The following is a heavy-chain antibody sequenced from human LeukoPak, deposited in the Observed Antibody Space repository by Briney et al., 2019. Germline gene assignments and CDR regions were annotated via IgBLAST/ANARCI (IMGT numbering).Heavy chain of an antibody. CDR2: IYYSGST. CDR1: GGSISSSSYY. CDR3: ARGRVGATTFFDY. Sequence: PSETLSLTCTVSGGSISSSSYYWGWIRQPPGKGLEWIGSIYYSGSTYYNPSLKSRVTISVDTSKNQFSLKLSSVTAADTAMYYCARGRVGATTFFDYWGQGTLVTVSS. V-gene: IGHV4-39*07. J-gene: IGHJ4*02. D-gene: IGHD1-26*01.